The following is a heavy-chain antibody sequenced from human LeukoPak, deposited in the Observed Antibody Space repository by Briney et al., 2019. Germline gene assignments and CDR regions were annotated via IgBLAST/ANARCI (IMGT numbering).Heavy chain of an antibody. V-gene: IGHV1-2*06. CDR2: INPNSGGT. CDR3: ETSVVRDSSGYYWLNY. CDR1: GYTFTGYY. Sequence: ASVKVSCKASGYTFTGYYMHWVRQAPGQGLEWMGRINPNSGGTNYAQKFQGRVTMTRDTSISTAYMELSRLRSDDTAVYYCETSVVRDSSGYYWLNYWGQGTLVTVSS. D-gene: IGHD3-22*01. J-gene: IGHJ4*02.